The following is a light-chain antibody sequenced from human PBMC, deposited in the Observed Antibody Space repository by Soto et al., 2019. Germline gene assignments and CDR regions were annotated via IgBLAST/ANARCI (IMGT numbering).Light chain of an antibody. Sequence: EIVMTQSPATLSVSPGERATLSCRASQSVSSNLAWYQQKPGQAPRLLIYGASTRATGIPARFSGSGSGTEFTLTISSLQSEDFPVYYCQQYGSSPKWTFGQGTKVDIK. CDR1: QSVSSN. V-gene: IGKV3-15*01. CDR2: GAS. J-gene: IGKJ1*01. CDR3: QQYGSSPKWT.